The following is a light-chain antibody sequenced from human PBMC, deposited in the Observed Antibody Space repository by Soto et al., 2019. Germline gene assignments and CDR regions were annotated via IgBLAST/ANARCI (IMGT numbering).Light chain of an antibody. CDR1: QSVSNN. CDR3: QQYNNWPYT. CDR2: GAS. J-gene: IGKJ2*01. V-gene: IGKV3-15*01. Sequence: EMVMTQSPATLSVSPGERATLSCRASQSVSNNLAWYQQKPGQAPRLLIHGASTRATGIPARFSGSGSGTELTLTISSLQSEDFAVYYCQQYNNWPYTFGQGTKVDIK.